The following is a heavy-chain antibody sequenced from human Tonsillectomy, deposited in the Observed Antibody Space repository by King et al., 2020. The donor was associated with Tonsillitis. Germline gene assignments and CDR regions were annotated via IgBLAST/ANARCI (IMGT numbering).Heavy chain of an antibody. CDR1: GFTFSSYG. CDR3: AKCPTRCYDSSGYWFGNWYFDL. V-gene: IGHV3-30*18. CDR2: ISYDGSNK. Sequence: QVQLVESGGGVVQPGRSLRLSCAASGFTFSSYGIHWVRQAPGQGLEWVAVISYDGSNKYYADSVKGRFTISRDNSKNTLYLKMNSLRAEDTAVYYCAKCPTRCYDSSGYWFGNWYFDLWGRGTLVTVSS. D-gene: IGHD3-22*01. J-gene: IGHJ2*01.